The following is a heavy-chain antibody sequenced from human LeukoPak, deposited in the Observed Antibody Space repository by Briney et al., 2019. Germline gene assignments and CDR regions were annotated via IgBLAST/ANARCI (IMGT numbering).Heavy chain of an antibody. D-gene: IGHD5-12*01. J-gene: IGHJ6*03. CDR2: INHSGST. V-gene: IGHV4-34*01. CDR3: ARRWSGYDYYYYYYMDV. CDR1: GGSFGGYY. Sequence: SETLSLTCAVYGGSFGGYYWSWIRQPPGKGLEWIGEINHSGSTNYNPSLKSRVTISVDTSKNQFSLKLSSVTAADTAVYYCARRWSGYDYYYYYYMDVWGKGTTVTISS.